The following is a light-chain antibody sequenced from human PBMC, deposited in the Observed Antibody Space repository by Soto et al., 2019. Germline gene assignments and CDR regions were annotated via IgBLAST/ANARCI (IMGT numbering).Light chain of an antibody. Sequence: ETVMTQSPATLAVSPGERATLSCRASQSVSRNFAWYQQRPGQAPRLLIYGASTRATGVPVRFSGSGSGTEFALTISSLQSEDFAVYYCQQYNNWPLTFGGGTKV. J-gene: IGKJ4*01. CDR3: QQYNNWPLT. CDR2: GAS. CDR1: QSVSRN. V-gene: IGKV3-15*01.